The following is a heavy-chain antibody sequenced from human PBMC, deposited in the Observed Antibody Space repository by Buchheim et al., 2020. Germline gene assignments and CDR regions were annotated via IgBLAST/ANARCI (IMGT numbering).Heavy chain of an antibody. CDR2: ISSSSSTI. J-gene: IGHJ6*02. D-gene: IGHD3-10*01. CDR3: ARDQPHYYGSGSYLSTYYYYYGMDV. V-gene: IGHV3-48*04. CDR1: GFTFSSYS. Sequence: EVQLVESGGGLVQPGGSLRLSCAASGFTFSSYSMNWVRQAPGKGLEWVSYISSSSSTIYYADSVKGRFTISRDNAKNSLYPQMNSLRAKDTAVYYCARDQPHYYGSGSYLSTYYYYYGMDVWGQGTT.